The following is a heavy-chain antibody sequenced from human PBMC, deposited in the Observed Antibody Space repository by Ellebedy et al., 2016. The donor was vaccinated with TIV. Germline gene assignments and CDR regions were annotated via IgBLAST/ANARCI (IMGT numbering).Heavy chain of an antibody. Sequence: GESLKISCAASGFTFSSYWMSWVRQAPGEGLEWVANIKYDLSQTYYLDSVKGRFTISRDNAKHSLYLHMNSLRAEDTALYYCARGPAGYNAGKHDFWGQGTLVVVSS. J-gene: IGHJ4*02. CDR3: ARGPAGYNAGKHDF. CDR1: GFTFSSYW. D-gene: IGHD1-14*01. CDR2: IKYDLSQT. V-gene: IGHV3-7*01.